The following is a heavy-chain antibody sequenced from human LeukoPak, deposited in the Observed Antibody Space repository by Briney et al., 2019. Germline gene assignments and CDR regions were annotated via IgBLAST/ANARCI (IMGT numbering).Heavy chain of an antibody. CDR2: ISAYNGNT. Sequence: ASVKVSCKASGYTFTSYGISWVRQAPGQGLEWMGWISAYNGNTNYAQKLQGRVTMTTDTSTSTAYMELRSLRSDDTAVYYCARNYYYGPGSYYFDYWGQGTLVTVSS. D-gene: IGHD3-10*01. J-gene: IGHJ4*02. CDR1: GYTFTSYG. V-gene: IGHV1-18*01. CDR3: ARNYYYGPGSYYFDY.